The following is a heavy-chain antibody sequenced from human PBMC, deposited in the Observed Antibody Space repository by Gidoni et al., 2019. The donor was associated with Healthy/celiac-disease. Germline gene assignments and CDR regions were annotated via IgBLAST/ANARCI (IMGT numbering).Heavy chain of an antibody. CDR1: GFPFSSYA. J-gene: IGHJ4*02. CDR3: AKESEVYDSSGYRDY. CDR2: ISGSGGST. V-gene: IGHV3-23*01. D-gene: IGHD3-22*01. Sequence: EVQLLESGGGLVQPGGSLRLSCAAYGFPFSSYAMSWVRQAPGKGLVWVSAISGSGGSTYYADSVKGRFTISRDNSKNTLYLQMNSLRAEDTAVYYCAKESEVYDSSGYRDYWGQGTLVTVSS.